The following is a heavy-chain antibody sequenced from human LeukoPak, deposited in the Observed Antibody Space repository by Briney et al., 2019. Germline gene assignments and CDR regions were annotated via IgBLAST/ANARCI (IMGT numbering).Heavy chain of an antibody. CDR2: IIPIFGTA. CDR3: ARDQHSGSGWYGTSDY. D-gene: IGHD6-19*01. CDR1: GGTFSSYA. Sequence: GSSVKVSCKASGGTFSSYAISWVRQAPGQGREWMGGIIPIFGTANYAQKFQGRVTITADESTSTAYMELSSLRSEDTAVYYCARDQHSGSGWYGTSDYWGQGTLVTVSS. V-gene: IGHV1-69*01. J-gene: IGHJ4*02.